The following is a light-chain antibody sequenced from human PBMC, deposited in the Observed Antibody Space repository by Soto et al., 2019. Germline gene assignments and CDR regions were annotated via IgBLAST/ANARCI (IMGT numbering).Light chain of an antibody. CDR1: QSISSW. Sequence: MQMTQSPSSLSSSVGYRFTITFRASQSISSWLAWYQQKPGKAPKVLIYDASSLESGVPSRFSGSGSGTEFSLTISSLQPDDFATYYCQQYNHYWTFGQGTKVDIK. J-gene: IGKJ1*01. V-gene: IGKV1-5*01. CDR3: QQYNHYWT. CDR2: DAS.